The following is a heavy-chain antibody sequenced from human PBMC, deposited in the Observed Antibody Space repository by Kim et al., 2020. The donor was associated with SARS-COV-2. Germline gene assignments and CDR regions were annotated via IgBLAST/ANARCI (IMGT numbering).Heavy chain of an antibody. V-gene: IGHV3-30*04. D-gene: IGHD3-22*01. CDR3: ASDRDDYDSSGYYSAFD. CDR2: ISYDGSNK. Sequence: GGSLRLSCAASGFTFSSYAMHWVRQAPGKGLEWAAVISYDGSNKYYADSVKGRFTISRDNSKNTLYLQMNSLRAEDTDVYYCASDRDDYDSSGYYSAFD. CDR1: GFTFSSYA. J-gene: IGHJ4*01.